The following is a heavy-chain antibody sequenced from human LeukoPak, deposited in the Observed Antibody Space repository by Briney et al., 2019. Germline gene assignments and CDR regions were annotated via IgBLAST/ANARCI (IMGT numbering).Heavy chain of an antibody. CDR3: ARDEWGGNGFDI. CDR2: MNPHSGNT. Sequence: GASVKVSCKTSGHTFNSYDINWVRQTTGQGLEWMGWMNPHSGNTDYAQKLQGRVTITRNTSISTVYMELSSLTSDDTAVYYCARDEWGGNGFDIWGQGTMVIVSS. V-gene: IGHV1-8*01. D-gene: IGHD1-26*01. CDR1: GHTFNSYD. J-gene: IGHJ3*02.